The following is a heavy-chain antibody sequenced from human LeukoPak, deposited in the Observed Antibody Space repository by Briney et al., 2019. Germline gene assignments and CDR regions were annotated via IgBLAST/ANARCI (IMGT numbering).Heavy chain of an antibody. CDR2: IRSKAYGGTT. CDR1: GFTFGDYA. J-gene: IGHJ4*02. CDR3: VDSYGYDY. V-gene: IGHV3-49*04. D-gene: IGHD5-18*01. Sequence: ETGGSLRLSCTASGFTFGDYAMSWVRQAPGKGLEWVGFIRSKAYGGTTEYAASVKGRFTISRDDSKSIAYLQMNSLRAEDTAVYYCVDSYGYDYWGQGTLVTVSS.